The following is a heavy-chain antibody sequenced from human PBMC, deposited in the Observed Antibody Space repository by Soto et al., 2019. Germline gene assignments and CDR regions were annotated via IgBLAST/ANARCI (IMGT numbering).Heavy chain of an antibody. D-gene: IGHD1-1*01. J-gene: IGHJ4*02. Sequence: GGSVRLSCVASGVTFSNYAMNWVRQAPGKGLEWVAVISYDGSNKYYADSVKGRITISRDNSRNTLDMQMNNLRAEDMAMYYCARALGNTSGSLAYCGQGTLLTVPS. CDR1: GVTFSNYA. V-gene: IGHV3-30-3*01. CDR2: ISYDGSNK. CDR3: ARALGNTSGSLAY.